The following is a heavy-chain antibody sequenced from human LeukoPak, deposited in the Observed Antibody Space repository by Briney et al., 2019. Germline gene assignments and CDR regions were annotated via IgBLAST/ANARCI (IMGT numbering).Heavy chain of an antibody. Sequence: SETLSLTCTVSGVSISSSGYYWGWIRQPPGKGLDWIGSINYSERTYYNPSLKSRVTISVDTSKNQFSLKLNFVTAADTAVYYCARRGSVMNCFDPWGPGTLVIVSS. V-gene: IGHV4-39*01. CDR1: GVSISSSGYY. CDR2: INYSERT. D-gene: IGHD6-19*01. J-gene: IGHJ5*01. CDR3: ARRGSVMNCFDP.